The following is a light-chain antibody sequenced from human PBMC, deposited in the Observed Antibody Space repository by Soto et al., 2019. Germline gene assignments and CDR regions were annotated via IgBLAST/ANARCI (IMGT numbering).Light chain of an antibody. CDR2: KAS. CDR1: ERISSL. CDR3: QHYSVFPLT. Sequence: IPKTQFPPTLSASLGDRVTITFPARERISSLFAWYQQKPGKAPKILIYKASTLQSGVPSRFTGSGSGTEFTLTISSLQPDDFATYYCQHYSVFPLTFGGGTKVEIK. J-gene: IGKJ4*01. V-gene: IGKV1-5*03.